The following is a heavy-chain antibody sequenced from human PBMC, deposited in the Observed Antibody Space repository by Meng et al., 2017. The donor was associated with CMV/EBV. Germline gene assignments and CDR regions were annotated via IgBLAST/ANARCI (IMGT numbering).Heavy chain of an antibody. CDR2: ISSSSTI. D-gene: IGHD1-26*01. CDR3: ARARAGGSYVDY. Sequence: GGSLRLSCAASGFTFSDYYMNWVRQAPGKGLEWVSSISSSSTIYYADSVKGRFTISRDNTKNSLYLQMNSLRAGDTAVYYCARARAGGSYVDYWGQGTLVTVSS. J-gene: IGHJ4*02. CDR1: GFTFSDYY. V-gene: IGHV3-69-1*01.